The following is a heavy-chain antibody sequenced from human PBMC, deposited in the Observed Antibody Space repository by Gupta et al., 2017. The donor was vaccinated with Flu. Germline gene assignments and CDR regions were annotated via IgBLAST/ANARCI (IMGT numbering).Heavy chain of an antibody. Sequence: QVQLVQSGAEVKMTGGSVKVSCKASGYTFTTYGIHWVRQAPGQRLEWMGWINAGNGNTKYSQNFQGRVTFNRDTFASTVYMDLSSLRSEDTAVYYCARTDEYFHYYMDVWGKGTTVTVSS. CDR1: GYTFTTYG. V-gene: IGHV1-3*01. D-gene: IGHD5-24*01. J-gene: IGHJ6*03. CDR3: ARTDEYFHYYMDV. CDR2: INAGNGNT.